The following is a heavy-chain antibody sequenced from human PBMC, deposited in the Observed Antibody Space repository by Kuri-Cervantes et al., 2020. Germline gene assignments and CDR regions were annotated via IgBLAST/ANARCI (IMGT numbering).Heavy chain of an antibody. CDR3: ARRQLWLDY. CDR1: GYSFTNYW. J-gene: IGHJ4*02. D-gene: IGHD5-18*01. CDR2: ISPGDSET. V-gene: IGHV5-51*01. Sequence: KVSCKGSGYSFTNYWIGWVRQMPGKGLEWMGIISPGDSETRYNPSLQGQVTISVDKSISTAYLQWDSLKASDTAMYYCARRQLWLDYWGQGTLVTVSS.